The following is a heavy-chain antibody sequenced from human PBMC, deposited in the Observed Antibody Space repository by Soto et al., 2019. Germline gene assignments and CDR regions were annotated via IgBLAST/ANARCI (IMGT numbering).Heavy chain of an antibody. CDR1: GYTFTSYG. CDR2: ISAYNGNT. Sequence: ASVKVSCKASGYTFTSYGISWVRQAPGQGLEWMGWISAYNGNTNYAQKLQGRVTMTTDTSTSTAYMELRSLRSDDTAVYECARENPGSSYNLVRFDYWGQGTLVTVSS. CDR3: ARENPGSSYNLVRFDY. V-gene: IGHV1-18*01. D-gene: IGHD3-10*01. J-gene: IGHJ4*02.